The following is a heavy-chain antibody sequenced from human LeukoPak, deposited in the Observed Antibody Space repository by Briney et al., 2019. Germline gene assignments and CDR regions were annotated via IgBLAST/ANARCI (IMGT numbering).Heavy chain of an antibody. CDR3: AKDADTATIIYWYFDL. CDR2: MSDDGRNK. CDR1: GFTFSSYW. V-gene: IGHV3-30*18. J-gene: IGHJ2*01. Sequence: GGSLRLSCAASGFTFSSYWMSWVRQAPGKGLEWVAVMSDDGRNKYYADSVRGRFTISRDNSKNMLYLQMNNLRPEDTAVYHCAKDADTATIIYWYFDLWGRGTLVTVSS. D-gene: IGHD5-18*01.